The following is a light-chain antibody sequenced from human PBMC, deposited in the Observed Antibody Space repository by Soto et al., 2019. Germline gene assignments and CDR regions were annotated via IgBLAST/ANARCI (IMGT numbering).Light chain of an antibody. CDR2: GAS. CDR3: QQHGTSPYT. J-gene: IGKJ2*01. V-gene: IGKV3-20*01. Sequence: EIVFTKSPGTLSLSPGESATLSCRASQSVSSSYLALYQQKPGQPPRLLMYGASTRATGFPDRFSGSGSGTAFTRTIRKVEPADFAVYFCQQHGTSPYTFGHGSKRKNK. CDR1: QSVSSSY.